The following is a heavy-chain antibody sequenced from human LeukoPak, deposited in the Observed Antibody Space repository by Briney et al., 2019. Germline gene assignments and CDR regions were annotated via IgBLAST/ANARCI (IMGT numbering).Heavy chain of an antibody. D-gene: IGHD3-10*01. CDR2: IYYSGST. J-gene: IGHJ4*02. V-gene: IGHV4-31*03. Sequence: PSETLSLTCTVSGGSISGGGYYWSWIRQHPGKGLEWIGYIYYSGSTYYNPSLKSRVTMSVDTSKNQFSLKLSSVTAADTAVYYCARVDAVVRGPDIRFDYWGQGTLVTVSS. CDR3: ARVDAVVRGPDIRFDY. CDR1: GGSISGGGYY.